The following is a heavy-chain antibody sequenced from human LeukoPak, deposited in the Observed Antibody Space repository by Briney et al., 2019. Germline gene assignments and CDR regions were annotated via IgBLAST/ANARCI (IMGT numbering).Heavy chain of an antibody. D-gene: IGHD6-19*01. CDR3: AKNVAVAGITWFDY. V-gene: IGHV3-23*01. J-gene: IGHJ4*02. Sequence: GGSLRLSCAASGFTFSSYAMSWVRQAPGKGLEWVSAISGSGGGTYSADPVKGRFTISRENSKNTLYLQMNSLRAEDTAVYYCAKNVAVAGITWFDYWGQGTLVTVSS. CDR1: GFTFSSYA. CDR2: ISGSGGGT.